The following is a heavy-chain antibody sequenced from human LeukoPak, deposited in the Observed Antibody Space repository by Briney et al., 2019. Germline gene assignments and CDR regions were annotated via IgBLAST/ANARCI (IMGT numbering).Heavy chain of an antibody. CDR3: ARRGIGRGYDLLTGAVDY. D-gene: IGHD3-9*01. Sequence: EGSVKVSCKPPRYTFTSYFIHSVRPAPGQGLEWMGIIYPSGGRTSYAHKFPGRGTMTRDTSTRTVYMELSSVRSEDTAVYYCARRGIGRGYDLLTGAVDYWGQGTLVTVSS. CDR2: IYPSGGRT. CDR1: RYTFTSYF. V-gene: IGHV1-46*01. J-gene: IGHJ4*02.